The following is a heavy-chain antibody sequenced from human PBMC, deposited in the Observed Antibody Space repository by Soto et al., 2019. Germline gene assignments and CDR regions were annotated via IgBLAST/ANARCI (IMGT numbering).Heavy chain of an antibody. V-gene: IGHV3-53*01. CDR1: GFTVSSNY. D-gene: IGHD5-18*01. J-gene: IGHJ6*02. CDR2: IYSGGST. CDR3: ASGMDGYSYGYYYYGMDV. Sequence: GGSLRLSCAASGFTVSSNYMSWVRQAPGKGLEWVSVIYSGGSTYYADSVKGRFTISRDNSKNTLYLQMNSLRAEDTAVYYCASGMDGYSYGYYYYGMDVWGQGTTVTVFS.